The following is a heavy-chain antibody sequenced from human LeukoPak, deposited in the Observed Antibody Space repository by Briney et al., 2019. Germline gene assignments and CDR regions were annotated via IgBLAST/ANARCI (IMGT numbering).Heavy chain of an antibody. CDR2: IKQDGSEK. CDR3: ARVKYYYDSSGYYPVGSAFDI. CDR1: GFTFSSYW. V-gene: IGHV3-7*01. Sequence: AGGSLRLSCAASGFTFSSYWMSWVRQAPGKGLEWVANIKQDGSEKYYVDSVKGRFTISRDNAKNSLYLQMNSLRAEDTAVYYCARVKYYYDSSGYYPVGSAFDIWGQGTMVTVSS. J-gene: IGHJ3*02. D-gene: IGHD3-22*01.